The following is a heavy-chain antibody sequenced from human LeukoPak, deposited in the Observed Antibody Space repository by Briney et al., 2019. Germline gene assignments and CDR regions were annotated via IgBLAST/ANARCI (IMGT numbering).Heavy chain of an antibody. J-gene: IGHJ4*02. CDR1: GFTFSNAW. D-gene: IGHD3-3*01. V-gene: IGHV3-23*01. CDR2: ISGSGGST. Sequence: PGGSLRLSCAASGFTFSNAWMSWVRQAPGKGLEWVSAISGSGGSTYYADSVKGRFTISRDNSKNTLYLQMNSLRAEDTAVYYCAKVGSGYDFWSGDNFDYWGQGTLVTVSS. CDR3: AKVGSGYDFWSGDNFDY.